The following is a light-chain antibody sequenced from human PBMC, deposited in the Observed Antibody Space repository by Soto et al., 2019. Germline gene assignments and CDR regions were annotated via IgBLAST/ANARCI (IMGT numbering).Light chain of an antibody. CDR3: SSYAGSNNLHVL. CDR2: EVI. J-gene: IGLJ2*01. V-gene: IGLV2-8*01. Sequence: QSALTQPPSASGSPGQSVTISCTGSSSDVGGYEYVSWYQQHPGKAPKLIIYEVIKRPSGVPDRFSGSKSGNTASLTVPGLQAEDEADYYCSSYAGSNNLHVLFGGGTKLTVL. CDR1: SSDVGGYEY.